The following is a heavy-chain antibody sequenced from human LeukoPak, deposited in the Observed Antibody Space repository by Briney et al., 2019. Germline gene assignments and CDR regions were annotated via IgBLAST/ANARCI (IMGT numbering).Heavy chain of an antibody. CDR2: INHSGST. J-gene: IGHJ4*02. CDR3: ARVEILIAAAGEYYFDY. D-gene: IGHD6-13*01. CDR1: GGSFSGYY. Sequence: TSETLSLTCAVYGGSFSGYYWSWIRQPPGKGLEWIGEINHSGSTNYNPSLKSRVTISVDTSKNQFSLKLSSVTAADTAVYYCARVEILIAAAGEYYFDYWGQGTLVTVSS. V-gene: IGHV4-34*01.